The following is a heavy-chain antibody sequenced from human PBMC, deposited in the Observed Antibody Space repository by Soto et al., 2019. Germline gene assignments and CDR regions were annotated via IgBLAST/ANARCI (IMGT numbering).Heavy chain of an antibody. Sequence: SETLSLTCAVYGGSFSGYYWSWIRQPPGKGLEWIGEINHSGSTNYNPSLKSRVTISVDTSKNQFSLKLSSVTAADTAVYYCARLLPSIAARRYYYYYYMDVWGKGTTVTVSS. CDR3: ARLLPSIAARRYYYYYYMDV. CDR1: GGSFSGYY. J-gene: IGHJ6*03. D-gene: IGHD6-6*01. V-gene: IGHV4-34*01. CDR2: INHSGST.